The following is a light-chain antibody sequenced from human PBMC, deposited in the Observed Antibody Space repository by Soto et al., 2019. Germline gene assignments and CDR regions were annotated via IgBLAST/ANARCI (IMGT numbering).Light chain of an antibody. Sequence: DIQMTQSPSSLSASVGSRVTITCRANQSISTYLNWYQRKPGKAPKLLIYAASSLQSAVPSKFRGSGSWTDFTLTISSLQPDDFATYYCQQSYSTPYTFGQGTKLEIK. CDR2: AAS. CDR3: QQSYSTPYT. CDR1: QSISTY. V-gene: IGKV1-39*01. J-gene: IGKJ2*01.